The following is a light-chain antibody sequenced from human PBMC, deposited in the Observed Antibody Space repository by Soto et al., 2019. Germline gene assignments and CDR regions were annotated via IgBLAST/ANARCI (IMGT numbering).Light chain of an antibody. V-gene: IGKV1-9*01. CDR1: QGISSY. CDR2: TAS. J-gene: IGKJ5*01. Sequence: DIQLTQSPSFLSASVGDRVTITCRASQGISSYLAWYQQKPGKAPKPLIHTASTLQTGVPSRFSGSGPGTEFTLTIFSLQPEDFSRYYCQQRHSYPITFGQGTRLEI. CDR3: QQRHSYPIT.